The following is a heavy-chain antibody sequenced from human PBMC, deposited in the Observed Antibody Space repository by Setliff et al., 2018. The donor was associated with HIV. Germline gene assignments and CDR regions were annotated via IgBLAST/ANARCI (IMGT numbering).Heavy chain of an antibody. Sequence: ASVKVSCKASGYTFTNFGVGWVRQAPGQGLEWMGWVSPYNGHTKYAQRFQGRVTMSTDTSTSTIYMELTSLRSDDTAVYYCARDPPSWQWLFDYWGQGALVTVSS. CDR2: VSPYNGHT. D-gene: IGHD6-19*01. J-gene: IGHJ4*02. CDR3: ARDPPSWQWLFDY. CDR1: GYTFTNFG. V-gene: IGHV1-18*01.